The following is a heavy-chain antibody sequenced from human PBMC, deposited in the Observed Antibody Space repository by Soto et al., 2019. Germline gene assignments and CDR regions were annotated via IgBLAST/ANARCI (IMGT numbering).Heavy chain of an antibody. CDR2: IGPESGAT. Sequence: ASVKVSCKASGYTFTGHYIHWVRQAPEQGPEWMGEIGPESGATRYAQKSQGRVTMTRDMSITTVYMELNNLSPDDTAVYYCGRGRSGQIVVFYWGQGXPVTVYS. CDR3: GRGRSGQIVVFY. D-gene: IGHD5-12*01. V-gene: IGHV1-2*02. CDR1: GYTFTGHY. J-gene: IGHJ4*02.